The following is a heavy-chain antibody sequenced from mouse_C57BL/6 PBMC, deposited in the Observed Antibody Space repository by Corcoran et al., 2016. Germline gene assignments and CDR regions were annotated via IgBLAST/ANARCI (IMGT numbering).Heavy chain of an antibody. D-gene: IGHD2-3*01. V-gene: IGHV1-18*01. J-gene: IGHJ4*01. CDR1: GYTFTDYN. CDR2: INPNNGGT. CDR3: ARAYDGYYPYAMDY. Sequence: EVQLQQSGPELVKPGASVKIPCKASGYTFTDYNMDWVKQSHGKSLEWIGDINPNNGGTIYNQKFKGKATLTVDKSSSTAYMELRSLTSEDTAVYYCARAYDGYYPYAMDYWGQGTSVTVSS.